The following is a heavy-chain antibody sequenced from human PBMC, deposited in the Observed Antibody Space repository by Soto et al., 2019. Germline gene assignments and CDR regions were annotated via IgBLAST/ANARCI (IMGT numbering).Heavy chain of an antibody. V-gene: IGHV1-69*13. J-gene: IGHJ4*02. Sequence: SVKVSCKASGGTFSSYSINWARQAPGQGLEWMGEIIPIFGTANYAQKFQGRVTITADESTSTAYMELSSLRSEDTAVYYCARDGGRHSGGIDYWGQGTLVTVSS. CDR3: ARDGGRHSGGIDY. CDR1: GGTFSSYS. CDR2: IIPIFGTA. D-gene: IGHD1-26*01.